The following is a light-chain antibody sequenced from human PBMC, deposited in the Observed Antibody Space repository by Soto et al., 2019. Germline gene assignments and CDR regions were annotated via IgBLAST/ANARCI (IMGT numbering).Light chain of an antibody. V-gene: IGKV1-39*01. CDR1: QSIGSS. J-gene: IGKJ4*02. CDR2: AAS. CDR3: QQSSNSPPT. Sequence: EIQMTQSPSSLSSSAGDRVTITCRASQSIGSSLTWYQQKPGKAPKPLIYAASSLQSGVPSRFSGSGSGTDFTLTVSSLQPDDFAAYYCQQSSNSPPTFGEGTKVEI.